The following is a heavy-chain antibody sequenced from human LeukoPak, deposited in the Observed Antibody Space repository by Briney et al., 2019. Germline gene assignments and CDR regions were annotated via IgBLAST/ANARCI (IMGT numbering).Heavy chain of an antibody. Sequence: SETLSLTRTVPGGSISSSSYYWVWIRQPPGKGLEWIGSIYNGVVIYYNPSLKSRVTISVDTSKNQFSLNLSSVTAADTAVYYCARPFRYCSSTVCYDAFNIWGHGTMVTVSS. CDR1: GGSISSSSYY. CDR3: ARPFRYCSSTVCYDAFNI. D-gene: IGHD2-2*01. CDR2: IYNGVVI. J-gene: IGHJ3*02. V-gene: IGHV4-39*01.